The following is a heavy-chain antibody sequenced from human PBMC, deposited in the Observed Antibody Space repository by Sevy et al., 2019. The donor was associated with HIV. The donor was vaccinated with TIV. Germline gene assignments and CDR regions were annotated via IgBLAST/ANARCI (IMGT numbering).Heavy chain of an antibody. CDR3: ARDAQTWRGPWYGTSGADR. V-gene: IGHV3-23*01. CDR1: GFTFGTYT. D-gene: IGHD1-1*01. J-gene: IGHJ5*02. Sequence: GSLRLSCTASGFTFGTYTLTWVRQAPGKGLEWVSSITPDDTRYADSERGRFSVSRDNSKNTLYLQMDSLTVDDTAVYYCARDAQTWRGPWYGTSGADRWGQGTLVTVSS. CDR2: ITPDDT.